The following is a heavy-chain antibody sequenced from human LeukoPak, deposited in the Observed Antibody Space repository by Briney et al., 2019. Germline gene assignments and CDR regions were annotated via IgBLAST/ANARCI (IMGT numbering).Heavy chain of an antibody. Sequence: GGSLRLSCAASGFTFSSYWMSWVRQAPGEGLEWVAKINQDGTEKAYVDSVRGRFTISRDNAKNSLFLQMNSLRAEDTAVYYCARERGRGRDSPWFDYWGQGTLVTVSS. CDR3: ARERGRGRDSPWFDY. D-gene: IGHD1-26*01. J-gene: IGHJ4*02. V-gene: IGHV3-7*03. CDR1: GFTFSSYW. CDR2: INQDGTEK.